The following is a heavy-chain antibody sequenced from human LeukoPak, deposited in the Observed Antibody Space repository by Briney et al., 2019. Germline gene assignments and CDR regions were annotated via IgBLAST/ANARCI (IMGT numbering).Heavy chain of an antibody. CDR1: GYTFTGYY. D-gene: IGHD3-22*01. Sequence: ASVKVSCKASGYTFTGYYMHWVRQAPGQGLEWMGIINPSGGSTSYAQKFQGRVTMTRDTSTSTVYMELSSLRSEDTAVYYCATEEVYDSSGSYYFDYWGQGTLVTVSS. J-gene: IGHJ4*02. V-gene: IGHV1-46*01. CDR2: INPSGGST. CDR3: ATEEVYDSSGSYYFDY.